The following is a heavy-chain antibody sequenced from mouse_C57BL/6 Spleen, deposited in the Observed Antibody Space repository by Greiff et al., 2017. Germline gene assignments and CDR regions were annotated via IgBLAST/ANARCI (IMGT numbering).Heavy chain of an antibody. Sequence: EVQVVESGPELVKPGASVKISCKASGYSFTDYNMNWVKQSTGKSLEWIGVINPNYGTTSYNQKFKGKATLTVDQSSSTAYMQLNSLTSEDSAVYYCARLSVTTVVARAMDDWGQGTSVTVSS. CDR3: ARLSVTTVVARAMDD. D-gene: IGHD1-1*01. CDR1: GYSFTDYN. CDR2: INPNYGTT. V-gene: IGHV1-39*01. J-gene: IGHJ4*01.